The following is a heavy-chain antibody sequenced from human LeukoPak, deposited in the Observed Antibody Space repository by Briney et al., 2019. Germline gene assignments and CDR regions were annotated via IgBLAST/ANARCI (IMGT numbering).Heavy chain of an antibody. Sequence: GASVKVSCKASGGTFSSYAISWVRQAPGQGLEWMGGIIPIFGTANYAQKFRGRVTITADKSTSTAYMELSSLRSEDTAVYYCAREYEYSSSWHGYFDYWGQGTLVTVSS. CDR2: IIPIFGTA. CDR1: GGTFSSYA. CDR3: AREYEYSSSWHGYFDY. V-gene: IGHV1-69*06. D-gene: IGHD6-13*01. J-gene: IGHJ4*02.